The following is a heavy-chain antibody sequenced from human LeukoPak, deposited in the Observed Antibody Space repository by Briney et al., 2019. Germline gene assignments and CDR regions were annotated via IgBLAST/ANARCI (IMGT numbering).Heavy chain of an antibody. D-gene: IGHD5-12*01. CDR2: IYSGGST. Sequence: GGSLILSCAASGFTFSNFWMNWVRQAPGKGLEWVSVIYSGGSTYYADSVKGRFTISRDNPKNTLYLQMNSLRAEDTAVYYCASSGKKSQFDYWGQGTLVTVSS. CDR1: GFTFSNFW. J-gene: IGHJ4*02. V-gene: IGHV3-66*02. CDR3: ASSGKKSQFDY.